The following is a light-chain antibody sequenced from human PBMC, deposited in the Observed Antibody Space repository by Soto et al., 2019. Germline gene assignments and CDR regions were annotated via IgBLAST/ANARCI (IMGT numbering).Light chain of an antibody. Sequence: DIQMTQSTSTLSASVGDRVTITCRVSQSISSWLAWYQQKPGKAPKLLIYAASSLQSGVPSRFSGSGSETHFTLTISSLQPEDFATYSCQQSYSTTWTFGQGTKVDI. V-gene: IGKV1-39*01. CDR2: AAS. CDR3: QQSYSTTWT. CDR1: QSISSW. J-gene: IGKJ1*01.